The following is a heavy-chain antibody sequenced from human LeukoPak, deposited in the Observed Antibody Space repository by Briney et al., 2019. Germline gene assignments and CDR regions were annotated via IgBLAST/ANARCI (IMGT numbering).Heavy chain of an antibody. CDR2: INHSGST. D-gene: IGHD6-13*01. J-gene: IGHJ4*02. Sequence: SGTLSLTCAVYGGSFSGYYWSWIRQPPGKGLEWIGEINHSGSTNYNPSLKSRVTISVDTSKNQFSLKLSSVTAADTAVYYCARAVAAAGWYFDYWGQGTLVTVSS. V-gene: IGHV4-34*01. CDR1: GGSFSGYY. CDR3: ARAVAAAGWYFDY.